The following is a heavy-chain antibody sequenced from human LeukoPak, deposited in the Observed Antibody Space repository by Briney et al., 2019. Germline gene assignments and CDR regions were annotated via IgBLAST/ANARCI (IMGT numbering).Heavy chain of an antibody. V-gene: IGHV3-53*04. Sequence: GGSLRLSCAASGFTVSSNYMSWVRQAPGKGLEWVSVIYSGGSTYYAGSVKGRFTISRHNSKNTLYLQMNSLRAEDTAVYYCASGNTVTSGVFDYWGQGTLVTVSS. CDR1: GFTVSSNY. CDR2: IYSGGST. D-gene: IGHD4-17*01. CDR3: ASGNTVTSGVFDY. J-gene: IGHJ4*02.